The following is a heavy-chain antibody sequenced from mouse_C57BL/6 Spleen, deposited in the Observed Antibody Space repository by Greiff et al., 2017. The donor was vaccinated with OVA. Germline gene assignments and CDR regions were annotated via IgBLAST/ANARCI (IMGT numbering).Heavy chain of an antibody. Sequence: EVKPMESEGGLAQPGSSMKLSCTASGFTFSDSYMAWVRQVPEKGLEWVANINYDGSSTHYLDSVKSRFIISRDNGKNILYLQMSSLKSEDTATYYCGRGTGLDYWGQGTTLTVSS. V-gene: IGHV5-16*01. D-gene: IGHD4-1*01. CDR1: GFTFSDSY. CDR2: INYDGSST. J-gene: IGHJ2*01. CDR3: GRGTGLDY.